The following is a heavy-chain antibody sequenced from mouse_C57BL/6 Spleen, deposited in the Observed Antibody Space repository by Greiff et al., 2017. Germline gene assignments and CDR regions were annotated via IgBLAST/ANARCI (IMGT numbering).Heavy chain of an antibody. CDR1: GYAFSSFW. D-gene: IGHD2-5*01. V-gene: IGHV1-80*01. Sequence: QVQLKVSGAELVKPGASVKISCKASGYAFSSFWMNWVKQRPGKGLAGIGQIYPGVGVTNYNGKFKGKATLTAHKSSSTAYVQLSSLTSEDSAVYFCARSGRSNYGENWGQGTTLTVSS. CDR3: ARSGRSNYGEN. CDR2: IYPGVGVT. J-gene: IGHJ2*01.